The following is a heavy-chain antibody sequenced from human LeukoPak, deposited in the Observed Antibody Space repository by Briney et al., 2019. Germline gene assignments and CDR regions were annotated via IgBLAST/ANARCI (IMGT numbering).Heavy chain of an antibody. J-gene: IGHJ3*02. CDR1: GFTFSSYG. CDR2: IWYVGSNK. D-gene: IGHD6-19*01. CDR3: VKIGGGSSGWFDAFDI. V-gene: IGHV3-33*06. Sequence: AGGSLRLSCAASGFTFSSYGMHWVRQAPGKGLEWVAVIWYVGSNKYYADSVKGRFTISRDNSKNTLYLQMNSLRAEDTAVYYCVKIGGGSSGWFDAFDIWGQGTMVTVSS.